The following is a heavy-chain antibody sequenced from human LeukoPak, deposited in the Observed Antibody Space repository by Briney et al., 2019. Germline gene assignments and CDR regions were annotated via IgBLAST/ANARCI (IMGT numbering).Heavy chain of an antibody. D-gene: IGHD6-13*01. V-gene: IGHV3-30*02. CDR2: IRYDGSNK. Sequence: GGSLRLSCAASGFTFSSYGKHWVRQAPGKGLEWVAFIRYDGSNKYYADSVKGRFTISRDNSKNTLYLQMNSLRAEDTAVYYCAKVRSSSWYGWDYFDYWGQGTLVTVSS. CDR3: AKVRSSSWYGWDYFDY. J-gene: IGHJ4*02. CDR1: GFTFSSYG.